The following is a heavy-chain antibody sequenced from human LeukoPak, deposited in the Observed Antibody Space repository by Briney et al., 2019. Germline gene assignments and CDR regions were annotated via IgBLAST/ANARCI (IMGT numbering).Heavy chain of an antibody. CDR1: GYSISSGYY. V-gene: IGHV4-38-2*02. CDR2: IYHSGST. D-gene: IGHD1-1*01. Sequence: SETLSLTCTVSGYSISSGYYWGWIRQPPGKGLEWIGSIYHSGSTYYNPSLKSRVTISVDTSKNQFSLKLSSVTAADTAVYYCARVDRTTHPDYWGQGTLVTVSS. CDR3: ARVDRTTHPDY. J-gene: IGHJ4*02.